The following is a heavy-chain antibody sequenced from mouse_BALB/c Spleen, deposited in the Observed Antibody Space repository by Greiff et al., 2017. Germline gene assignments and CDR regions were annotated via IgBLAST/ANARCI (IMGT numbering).Heavy chain of an antibody. D-gene: IGHD1-1*01. V-gene: IGHV1-82*01. CDR1: GYAFSSSW. Sequence: QVQLQQSGPELVKPGASVKISCKASGYAFSSSWMNWVKQRPGQGLEWIGRIYPGDGDTNYNGKFKGKATLTADKSSSTAYMQLSSLTSVDSAVYVCARDYYGSTYAMDYWGQGTSVTVSS. CDR3: ARDYYGSTYAMDY. CDR2: IYPGDGDT. J-gene: IGHJ4*01.